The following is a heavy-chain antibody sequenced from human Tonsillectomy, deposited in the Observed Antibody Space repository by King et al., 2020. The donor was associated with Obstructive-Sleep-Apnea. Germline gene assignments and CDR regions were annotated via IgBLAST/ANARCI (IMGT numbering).Heavy chain of an antibody. CDR3: VKDTRVRGVIFAAFDI. CDR1: GFTFDDYA. CDR2: VSWNSGNI. V-gene: IGHV3-9*01. J-gene: IGHJ3*02. Sequence: EVQLVESGGGLVQPGRSLRLSCAASGFTFDDYAIHWVRQAPGKGLEWVSGVSWNSGNIAYADSVKGRFTISRDNARNSLYLQMTSLRPEDTALYYCVKDTRVRGVIFAAFDIWGQGTMVTVSS. D-gene: IGHD3-10*01.